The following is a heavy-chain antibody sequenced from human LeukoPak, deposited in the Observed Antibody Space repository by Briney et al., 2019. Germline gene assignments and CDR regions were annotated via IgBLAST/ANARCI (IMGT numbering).Heavy chain of an antibody. CDR3: ARIPRGYSGYGDY. CDR1: GGSISTRSNS. Sequence: PSETLSLTCTISGGSISTRSNSWGWIRRPPGKGLEWIGSIDSIGSTYYSPSLKSRVTISVDTSKNQFSLKLSSVTAADTAVYYCARIPRGYSGYGDYWGQGTLVTVSS. D-gene: IGHD5-12*01. V-gene: IGHV4-39*07. J-gene: IGHJ4*02. CDR2: IDSIGST.